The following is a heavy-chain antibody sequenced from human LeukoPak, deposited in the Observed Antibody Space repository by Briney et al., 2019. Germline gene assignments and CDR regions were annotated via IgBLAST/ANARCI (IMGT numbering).Heavy chain of an antibody. J-gene: IGHJ6*03. CDR2: IHISEDT. Sequence: PSETLSLTCTVSGGSIGSYYWSWIRQPAGKGLEWIGRIHISEDTDYNPSLKSRVTMSVDMSTSQFSLRLTSVTAADTAVYYCAREGDYGDYSKSFYYMDVWGKGTTVTVSS. V-gene: IGHV4-4*07. CDR3: AREGDYGDYSKSFYYMDV. D-gene: IGHD4-17*01. CDR1: GGSIGSYY.